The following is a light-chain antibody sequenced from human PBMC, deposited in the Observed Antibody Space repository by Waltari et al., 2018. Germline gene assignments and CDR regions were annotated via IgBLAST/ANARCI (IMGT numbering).Light chain of an antibody. CDR1: TMAVGKYNL. V-gene: IGLV2-23*02. CDR2: DVN. J-gene: IGLJ3*02. Sequence: ALTQTATWSGSPGHSIPLPPTGTTMAVGKYNLASWYHQHPGKAPTLIIYDVNKRPSGVSNRFSGSKSGNTASLTISGLQAADEAYYYCCSYAGSAISVFGGGTKVTVL. CDR3: CSYAGSAISV.